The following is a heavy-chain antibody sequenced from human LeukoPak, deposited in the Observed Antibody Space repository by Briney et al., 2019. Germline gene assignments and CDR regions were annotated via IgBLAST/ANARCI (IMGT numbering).Heavy chain of an antibody. CDR1: GGSMSSGDYY. Sequence: SQTLSLACTVSGGSMSSGDYYWSSVRQPPGKGLEWIGYIYYSGSTYYNPSLKSRVSISVDTSKNQFSLKLSSVTAADTAVYYCARGRLAARIFDCWGKGSLVTVSA. V-gene: IGHV4-30-4*08. D-gene: IGHD6-6*01. CDR3: ARGRLAARIFDC. J-gene: IGHJ4*02. CDR2: IYYSGST.